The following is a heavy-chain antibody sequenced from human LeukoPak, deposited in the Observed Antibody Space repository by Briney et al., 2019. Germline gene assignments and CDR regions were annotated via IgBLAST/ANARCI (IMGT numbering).Heavy chain of an antibody. CDR1: GYSFPTYW. D-gene: IGHD2-2*03. J-gene: IGHJ4*02. V-gene: IGHV5-51*01. CDR2: IYPGESNI. Sequence: GESLKISCKGSGYSFPTYWIAWVRQMPGKGLEWMGIIYPGESNIRYSPSFQGQVTISADKSISTACLQWSSLKASDTAMYYCARPPSRGYSSSLEYWGQGTLVTVSS. CDR3: ARPPSRGYSSSLEY.